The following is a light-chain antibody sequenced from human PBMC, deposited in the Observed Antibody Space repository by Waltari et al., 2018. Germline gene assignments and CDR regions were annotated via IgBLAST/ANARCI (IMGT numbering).Light chain of an antibody. CDR2: DAT. J-gene: IGKJ5*01. Sequence: IQVTQSPSSVSASIGDRVTITCRASQGIRTWLSWYQKRPGEAPRLLIHDATSLQSRVPSRFSGGWSGTDFTLTISGLQPEDFATYYCQQANSFPITFGQGTRLDIK. CDR1: QGIRTW. CDR3: QQANSFPIT. V-gene: IGKV1D-12*01.